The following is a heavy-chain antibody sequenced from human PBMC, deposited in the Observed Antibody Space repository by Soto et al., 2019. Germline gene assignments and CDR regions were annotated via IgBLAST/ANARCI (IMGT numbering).Heavy chain of an antibody. V-gene: IGHV3-48*02. Sequence: EVQVVESGGGLVQPGGSLRLSCAASGFTLSSNSRNWVRQAPGKGLEWISYISSSSSTIYADSVKGRFTISRDNAKNSLYLQMNSLRDEDTAVYYCARVIWSGHLTSDLWGQGTLVTVSS. J-gene: IGHJ5*02. D-gene: IGHD3-3*01. CDR2: ISSSSSTI. CDR3: ARVIWSGHLTSDL. CDR1: GFTLSSNS.